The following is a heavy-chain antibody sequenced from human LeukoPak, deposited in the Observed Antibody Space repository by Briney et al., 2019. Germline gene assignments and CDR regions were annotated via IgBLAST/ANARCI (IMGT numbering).Heavy chain of an antibody. CDR1: GGSFSGYY. Sequence: PSETLSLTCAVYGGSFSGYYWSWIRQPPGKGLEWIGEINHSGSTNYDPSLKSRVTISVDTSKNQFSLELSSVTAADTAVYYCARGRCLLEYQLLYNWARYFQHWGQGTLVTVSS. V-gene: IGHV4-34*01. CDR3: ARGRCLLEYQLLYNWARYFQH. J-gene: IGHJ1*01. CDR2: INHSGST. D-gene: IGHD2-2*02.